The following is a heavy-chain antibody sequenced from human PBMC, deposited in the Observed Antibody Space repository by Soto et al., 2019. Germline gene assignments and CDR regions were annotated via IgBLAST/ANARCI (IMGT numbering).Heavy chain of an antibody. CDR1: GGSISSGGYS. Sequence: SETLSLTCVVSGGSISSGGYSWSWIRQPPGKGLEWIGYIYHSGTAYYNPSLKSRVTLSVDRSKNHFFLKLTSVTAADTAVYFCARLGPPYGDSNDYYRFFGSWGQGALVTVSS. CDR3: ARLGPPYGDSNDYYRFFGS. J-gene: IGHJ4*02. CDR2: IYHSGTA. V-gene: IGHV4-30-2*01. D-gene: IGHD3-22*01.